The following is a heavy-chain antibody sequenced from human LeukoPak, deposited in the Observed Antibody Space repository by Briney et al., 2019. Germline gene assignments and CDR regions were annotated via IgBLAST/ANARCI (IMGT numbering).Heavy chain of an antibody. CDR1: GFTFTNYA. D-gene: IGHD2-8*01. CDR3: AKDSSVLFAFDI. Sequence: GGSLRLSCAASGFTFTNYAMTWVRQAPGKGLEWVSGISWNSGSIGYADSVKGRFTISRDNAKNSLYLQMNSLRAEDTALYYCAKDSSVLFAFDIWGQGTMVTVSS. J-gene: IGHJ3*02. V-gene: IGHV3-9*01. CDR2: ISWNSGSI.